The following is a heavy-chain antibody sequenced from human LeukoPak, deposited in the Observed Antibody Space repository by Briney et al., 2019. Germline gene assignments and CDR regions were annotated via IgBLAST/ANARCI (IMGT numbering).Heavy chain of an antibody. D-gene: IGHD3-22*01. V-gene: IGHV4-61*02. CDR3: ARGPYSYDSSGAFDI. CDR2: ISSSGST. CDR1: GDSISSGDYY. J-gene: IGHJ3*02. Sequence: SETLSLTYTVSGDSISSGDYYWSWLRQPAGKGLEWIGRISSSGSTNYNPSLKSRVTISVDTSKNQFSLNLSSVTAADTAVYFCARGPYSYDSSGAFDIWGQGTMVTVSS.